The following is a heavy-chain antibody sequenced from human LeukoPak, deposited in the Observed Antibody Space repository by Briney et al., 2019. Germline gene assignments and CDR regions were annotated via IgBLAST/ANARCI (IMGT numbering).Heavy chain of an antibody. D-gene: IGHD5-18*01. J-gene: IGHJ4*02. CDR2: IYYSGST. Sequence: SDTQSLTCTVSGDSINSGGYYWSWIRQHPGKGLEWIGHIYYSGSTYYNPSLKSRITISVDTSKSHFSLKLSSVTAADTAVYYCARVKTAPKYYFDYWGQGTLVTVSS. V-gene: IGHV4-31*03. CDR3: ARVKTAPKYYFDY. CDR1: GDSINSGGYY.